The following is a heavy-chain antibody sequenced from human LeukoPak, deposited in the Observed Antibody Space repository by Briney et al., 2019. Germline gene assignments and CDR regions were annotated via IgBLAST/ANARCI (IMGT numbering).Heavy chain of an antibody. Sequence: GGSLRLSCAASGFTFSDYYMTWIRQAPGKGLEWVSHISSSGSTIYYADSVKGRFTISRDNAKNSLYLQMNSLRAEDTAVYYCARIRHSASYLDYWGQGTLVTVSS. J-gene: IGHJ4*02. CDR2: ISSSGSTI. CDR3: ARIRHSASYLDY. CDR1: GFTFSDYY. V-gene: IGHV3-11*04. D-gene: IGHD1-26*01.